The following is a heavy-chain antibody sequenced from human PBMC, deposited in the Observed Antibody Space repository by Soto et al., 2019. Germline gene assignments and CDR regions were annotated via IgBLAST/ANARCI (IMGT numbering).Heavy chain of an antibody. J-gene: IGHJ6*03. V-gene: IGHV3-9*01. D-gene: IGHD6-13*01. CDR2: ISWNSGSI. CDR1: GFTFDDYA. CDR3: AKVGTEYYYYYYMDV. Sequence: EVQLVESGGGLVQPGRSLRLSCAASGFTFDDYAMHWVQQAPGKVLEWVSGISWNSGSIGYADSVKGRFTISRDNAKNYLYLQMNSLRAEDTALYYCAKVGTEYYYYYYMDVWGKGTTVTVSS.